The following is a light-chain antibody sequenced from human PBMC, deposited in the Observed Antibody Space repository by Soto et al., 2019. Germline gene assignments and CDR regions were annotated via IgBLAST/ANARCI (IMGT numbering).Light chain of an antibody. J-gene: IGKJ1*01. Sequence: DIRMNKSPSSLSASVGDRVTITCRASQSISSYLNWYQQKPGKAPKLLIYAASSLESGVPSRFSGSGSGTKFTLTTAGLQPDDFATYYCQQSYSTPPTFGQGTKVDIK. CDR3: QQSYSTPPT. V-gene: IGKV1-39*01. CDR2: AAS. CDR1: QSISSY.